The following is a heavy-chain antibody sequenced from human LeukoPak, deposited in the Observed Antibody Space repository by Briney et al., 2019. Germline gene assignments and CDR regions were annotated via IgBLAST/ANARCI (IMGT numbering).Heavy chain of an antibody. V-gene: IGHV3-11*01. CDR1: GFTFSDCY. Sequence: GGSLRLSCAASGFTFSDCYMSWIRQAPGKGLEWVSYISSSGSTIYYADSVKGRFTISRDNAKNSLYLQMNSLRAEDTAVYYCARTYYYDSSGYYPPYFDYWGQGTLVTVSS. J-gene: IGHJ4*02. D-gene: IGHD3-22*01. CDR2: ISSSGSTI. CDR3: ARTYYYDSSGYYPPYFDY.